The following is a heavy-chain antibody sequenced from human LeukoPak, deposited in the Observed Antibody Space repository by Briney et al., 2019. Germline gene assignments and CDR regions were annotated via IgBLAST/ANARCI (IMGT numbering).Heavy chain of an antibody. CDR2: IRYNGNNQ. V-gene: IGHV3-30*02. Sequence: GGSLRLSCAASGFTFNNYGMHWVRQAPGKGLEWVAFIRYNGNNQYYADSVKGRFTISRDNSKNALYLQMNSLKGDDTAVYYCAKDSAFYYIDVWGKGTTVTISS. CDR1: GFTFNNYG. D-gene: IGHD3-10*01. CDR3: AKDSAFYYIDV. J-gene: IGHJ6*03.